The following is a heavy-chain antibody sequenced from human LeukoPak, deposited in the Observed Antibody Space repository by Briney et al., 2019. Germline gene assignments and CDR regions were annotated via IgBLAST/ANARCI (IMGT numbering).Heavy chain of an antibody. CDR2: ISYDGTEK. V-gene: IGHV3-30*03. CDR1: GFTFSDCG. Sequence: PGGSLRLSCTASGFTFSDCGMHWVRQAPGKGLDWVSLISYDGTEKYYVDSVKGRFTISRDNAKSALYLQMDTLRAEDTAVYYCARDYDHYMDVWGKGTTVTVS. CDR3: ARDYDHYMDV. J-gene: IGHJ6*03.